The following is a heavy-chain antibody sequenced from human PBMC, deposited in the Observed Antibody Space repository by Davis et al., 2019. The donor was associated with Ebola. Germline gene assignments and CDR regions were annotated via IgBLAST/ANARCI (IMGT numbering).Heavy chain of an antibody. CDR1: GFTFSSYW. CDR3: ARDIAYYYSSSGSLGAFDI. J-gene: IGHJ3*02. V-gene: IGHV3-74*03. Sequence: HTGGSLRLSCAASGFTFSSYWMHWVRQAPGKGLVWVSCINRDGSTTTYADSVKGRFTISRDNAKNSLYLQMDSLRAEDTALYHCARDIAYYYSSSGSLGAFDIWGQGTMVTVSS. D-gene: IGHD3-22*01. CDR2: INRDGSTT.